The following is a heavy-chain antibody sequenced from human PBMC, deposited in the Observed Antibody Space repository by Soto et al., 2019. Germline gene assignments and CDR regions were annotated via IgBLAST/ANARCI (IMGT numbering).Heavy chain of an antibody. CDR2: IYYSGTT. V-gene: IGHV4-39*01. Sequence: PSETLSLTCTVSGDSVSSSNYYWGWIRQPPGERLEWIGSIYYSGTTYHNPSLKSRVTMYVDTSKNQFSLKLSSVTAADTAVYYCARRTGYYFDSWGKGTLVTAPQ. CDR1: GDSVSSSNYY. D-gene: IGHD1-1*01. CDR3: ARRTGYYFDS. J-gene: IGHJ4*02.